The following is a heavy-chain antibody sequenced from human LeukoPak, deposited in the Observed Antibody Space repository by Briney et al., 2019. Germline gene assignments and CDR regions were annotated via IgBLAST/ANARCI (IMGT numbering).Heavy chain of an antibody. J-gene: IGHJ4*02. V-gene: IGHV4-4*07. CDR1: GGSVSSHY. CDR3: ANSISMDFQY. CDR2: IYNGGST. Sequence: PSETLSLTCTVSGGSVSSHYWNWIRQPAGKGLEWIGRIYNGGSTNYNPSLESRVTISLDRSKNQFSLKLTSVTAADTAVHYCANSISMDFQYWGQGTLVTVSS. D-gene: IGHD2/OR15-2a*01.